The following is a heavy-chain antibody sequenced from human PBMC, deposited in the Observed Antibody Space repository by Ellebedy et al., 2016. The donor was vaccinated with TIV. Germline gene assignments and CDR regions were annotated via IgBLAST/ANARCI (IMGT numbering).Heavy chain of an antibody. V-gene: IGHV4-59*06. CDR3: AILGYCSGGSCSIPDY. CDR2: IYYSGST. Sequence: MPGGSLRLSCTVSGGSISSYYWSWIRQPPGKGLEWIGYIYYSGSTYYNPSLKSRVTISVDTSKNQFSLKLSSVTAADTAVYYCAILGYCSGGSCSIPDYWGQGTLVTVSS. CDR1: GGSISSYY. D-gene: IGHD2-15*01. J-gene: IGHJ4*02.